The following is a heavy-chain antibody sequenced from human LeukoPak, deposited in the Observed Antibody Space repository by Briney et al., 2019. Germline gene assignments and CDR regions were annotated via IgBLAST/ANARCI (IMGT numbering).Heavy chain of an antibody. V-gene: IGHV1-3*01. CDR2: INAGNGNT. CDR3: ARVPAGYSSSWPPDY. J-gene: IGHJ4*02. CDR1: GYTFINFA. D-gene: IGHD6-13*01. Sequence: ASVKVSCKASGYTFINFAINWGRQAPGQRPEWMGWINAGNGNTKYSQKFQGRVTMTTDTSTSTAYMELRSLRSDDTAVYYCARVPAGYSSSWPPDYWGQGTLVTVSS.